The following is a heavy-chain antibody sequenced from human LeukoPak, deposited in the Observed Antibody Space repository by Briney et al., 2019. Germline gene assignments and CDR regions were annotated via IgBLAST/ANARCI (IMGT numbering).Heavy chain of an antibody. CDR3: AKAVGGYYPYYFDY. Sequence: GGSLRLSCAASGFTFSSYAMSWVRQAPGKGLEWVSTISGSGGSSYYADSVKGRFTISRDNSKNTLYLQMNSLRAEDTAVYYCAKAVGGYYPYYFDYWGQGTLVTVSS. CDR2: ISGSGGSS. CDR1: GFTFSSYA. J-gene: IGHJ4*02. V-gene: IGHV3-23*01. D-gene: IGHD3-3*01.